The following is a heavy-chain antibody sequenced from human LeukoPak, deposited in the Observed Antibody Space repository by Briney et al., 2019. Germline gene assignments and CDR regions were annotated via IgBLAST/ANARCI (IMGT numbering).Heavy chain of an antibody. J-gene: IGHJ4*02. CDR1: GFTFSDYS. CDR3: ARALIGYYFDY. V-gene: IGHV3-21*06. CDR2: ISGSGSYI. D-gene: IGHD2-8*01. Sequence: GGSLRLSCAASGFTFSDYSVNWVRQTPRKGLEWVSCISGSGSYIYYADSVKGRFTISRDNAKNSLHLQVNSLRAEDTAVYYCARALIGYYFDYWGQGTLVTVSS.